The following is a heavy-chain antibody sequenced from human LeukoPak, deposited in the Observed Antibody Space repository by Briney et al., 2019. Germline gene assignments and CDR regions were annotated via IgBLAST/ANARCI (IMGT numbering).Heavy chain of an antibody. Sequence: GESLKISCKGSGYSFSNYWIGWVRQLPGKGLEWMGIIYPDESDTRYSPSFQGQVTISADKSISTAYLQWSSLKASDTAMYYCARTPTIGGFTPRLDPWGQGTLVTVSS. J-gene: IGHJ5*02. CDR3: ARTPTIGGFTPRLDP. CDR2: IYPDESDT. D-gene: IGHD3-10*01. V-gene: IGHV5-51*01. CDR1: GYSFSNYW.